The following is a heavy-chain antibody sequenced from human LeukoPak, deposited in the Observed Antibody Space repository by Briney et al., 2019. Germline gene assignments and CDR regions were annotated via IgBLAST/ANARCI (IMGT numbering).Heavy chain of an antibody. Sequence: HAGGSLRLSCAASGFTFSGSAMHWVRQASGKGLEWVGRIRSKANSYATAYAASVKGRFTISRDDSKNTAYLQMNSLKTEDTAVYYCTSGLAGVVTAIADYWGQGTLVTVSS. CDR3: TSGLAGVVTAIADY. J-gene: IGHJ4*02. D-gene: IGHD2-21*02. CDR2: IRSKANSYAT. CDR1: GFTFSGSA. V-gene: IGHV3-73*01.